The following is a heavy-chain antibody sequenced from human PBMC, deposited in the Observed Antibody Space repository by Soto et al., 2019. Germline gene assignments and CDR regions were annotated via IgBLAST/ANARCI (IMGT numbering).Heavy chain of an antibody. CDR1: GGSFSGYY. D-gene: IGHD3-10*01. V-gene: IGHV4-34*01. J-gene: IGHJ4*02. CDR3: ARSRRYYGSGSYYKVVEAYYFDY. Sequence: SETLSLTCAVYGGSFSGYYWSWIRQPPGKGLEWIGEVNHSGSTNYNPSLKSRVTISVDTSKNQFSLKLSSVTAADTAVYYCARSRRYYGSGSYYKVVEAYYFDYWGQGTLVTVSS. CDR2: VNHSGST.